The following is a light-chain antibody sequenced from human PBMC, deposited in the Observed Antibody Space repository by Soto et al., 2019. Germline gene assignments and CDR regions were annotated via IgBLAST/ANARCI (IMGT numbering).Light chain of an antibody. CDR1: SGDVGGYNL. V-gene: IGLV2-23*02. CDR3: CSYAGNSEV. Sequence: QSALTQPASVSGSPGQSITIPCTGPSGDVGGYNLVSWYQQHPGKAPKLMIYEVTERPSGVSNRFSGSKSGNTASLTISGLQPDDEADYYCCSYAGNSEVFGTGTKLTVL. J-gene: IGLJ1*01. CDR2: EVT.